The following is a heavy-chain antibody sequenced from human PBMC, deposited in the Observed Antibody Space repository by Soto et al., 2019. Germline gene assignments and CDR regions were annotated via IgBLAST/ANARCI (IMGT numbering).Heavy chain of an antibody. CDR2: ISGFSATI. V-gene: IGHV3-48*02. J-gene: IGHJ4*02. D-gene: IGHD2-15*01. CDR1: GFKFTSYG. CDR3: ARGGAARPDN. Sequence: DVNLVNSGGGSVLPGGSLRLSCGASGFKFTSYGLNWVRQSPGKGFEWLAYISGFSATIKYADSVRGRFTVSRDNDINSLYLQLTDLRDDDTCVYYGARGGAARPDNWGQGTLVIVSS.